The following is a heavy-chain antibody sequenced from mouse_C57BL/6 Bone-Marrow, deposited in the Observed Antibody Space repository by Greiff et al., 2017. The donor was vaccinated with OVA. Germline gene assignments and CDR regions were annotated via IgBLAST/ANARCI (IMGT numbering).Heavy chain of an antibody. D-gene: IGHD1-1*01. Sequence: QVQLQQSGAELARPGASVKLSCKASGYTFTSYGISWVKQRTGQGLEWIGEIYPRSGNTYYNEKFKGKATLTADKSSSTAYMELRSLTSEDSAVYFCAREPTVVPAYAMDYWGQGTSVTVSS. CDR3: AREPTVVPAYAMDY. CDR1: GYTFTSYG. CDR2: IYPRSGNT. J-gene: IGHJ4*01. V-gene: IGHV1-81*01.